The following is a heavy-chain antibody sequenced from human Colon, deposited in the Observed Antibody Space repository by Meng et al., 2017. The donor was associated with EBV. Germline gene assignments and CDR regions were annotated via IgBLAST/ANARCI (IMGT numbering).Heavy chain of an antibody. CDR3: SRGVDSYKLGNL. CDR1: VGSLSDYY. D-gene: IGHD7-27*01. J-gene: IGHJ2*01. Sequence: QWHLQRWGAGLLKPSETLSLIWVVYVGSLSDYYCSWIRQSPGRGLEWIGEIHPSGSIFYNPSLQRRVTISVDTSKNQFSLNLNSVTAADTAVYFCSRGVDSYKLGNLWGRGTLVTVSS. CDR2: IHPSGSI. V-gene: IGHV4-34*01.